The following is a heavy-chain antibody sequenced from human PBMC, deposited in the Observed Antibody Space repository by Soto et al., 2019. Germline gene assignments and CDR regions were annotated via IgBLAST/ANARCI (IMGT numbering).Heavy chain of an antibody. CDR2: IKSKTDGGTT. CDR1: GFTFSNAW. V-gene: IGHV3-15*01. Sequence: GSLRLSCAASGFTFSNAWMSWVRQAPGKGLEWVGRIKSKTDGGTTDYAAPVKGRFTISRDDSKNALYLQMNSLKTEDTAVYYCTTGYDFWSGQPDAFDIWGQGTMVTVSS. CDR3: TTGYDFWSGQPDAFDI. D-gene: IGHD3-3*01. J-gene: IGHJ3*02.